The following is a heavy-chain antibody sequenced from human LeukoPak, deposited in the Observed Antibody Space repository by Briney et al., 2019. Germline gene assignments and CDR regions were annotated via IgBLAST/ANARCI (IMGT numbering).Heavy chain of an antibody. CDR1: GFTFSSYA. D-gene: IGHD2-2*01. CDR3: ARGVVPAANYYYGMDV. J-gene: IGHJ6*02. Sequence: GGSLRLSCAASGFTFSSYAMHWVRQAPGKGLEWVAVISYDGSNKYYADSVEGRFTISRDNSKNTLYLQMNSLRAEDTAVYYCARGVVPAANYYYGMDVWGQGTTVTVSS. V-gene: IGHV3-30-3*01. CDR2: ISYDGSNK.